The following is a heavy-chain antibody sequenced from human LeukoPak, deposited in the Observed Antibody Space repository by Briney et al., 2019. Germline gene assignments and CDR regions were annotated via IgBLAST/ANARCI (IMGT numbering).Heavy chain of an antibody. CDR1: GFTVSSHA. J-gene: IGHJ5*01. D-gene: IGHD2-15*01. V-gene: IGHV3-53*01. Sequence: GGSLRLSCAVSGFTVSSHAMSWVRQASGKGLEWVSLIGGAGDTFYADSVKGRFVLSRDNSRNTVYLQMNSLRAEDTATYYCVRDYCHGGFCPFPFFDSWGQGTLVTVSS. CDR2: IGGAGDT. CDR3: VRDYCHGGFCPFPFFDS.